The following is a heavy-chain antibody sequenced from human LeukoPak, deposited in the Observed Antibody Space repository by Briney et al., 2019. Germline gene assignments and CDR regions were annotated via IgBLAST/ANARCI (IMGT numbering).Heavy chain of an antibody. D-gene: IGHD2-8*01. J-gene: IGHJ5*02. Sequence: GGSLRLSCAASGFTFSTCAMHWVRQAPGKGMEYVAAISGNGDSTYYANSVKGRFTISRDNSKNTLYLQMGSLRPEDMAVYYCAREVYAGNWFDPWGQGTLVTVSS. V-gene: IGHV3-64*01. CDR2: ISGNGDST. CDR3: AREVYAGNWFDP. CDR1: GFTFSTCA.